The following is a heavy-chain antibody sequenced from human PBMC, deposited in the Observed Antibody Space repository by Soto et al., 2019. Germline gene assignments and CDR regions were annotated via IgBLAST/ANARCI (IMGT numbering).Heavy chain of an antibody. D-gene: IGHD1-1*01. CDR2: IIPTFGTT. CDR3: AGEYDSTWYNWLDP. Sequence: QVQLVQSGAEVKKPGSSVKVSCKAPGGNFSSNGIRWVRQAPGQGLELMGGIIPTFGTTNYAHKFRGRVTITADESTGTAYMELSSLRSDDTAVYYCAGEYDSTWYNWLDPWGQGTLVTVSS. V-gene: IGHV1-69*01. J-gene: IGHJ5*02. CDR1: GGNFSSNG.